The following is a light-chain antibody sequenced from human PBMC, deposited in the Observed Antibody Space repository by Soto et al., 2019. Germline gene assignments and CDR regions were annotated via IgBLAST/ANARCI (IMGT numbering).Light chain of an antibody. J-gene: IGKJ4*01. V-gene: IGKV1-39*01. Sequence: DIPMTQSPSSLSASVGDRVTITCRASQSISRYLNWYQQKPGKAPKLLIYAASSLQSGVPSRFSGSGSGTDFTLTISSLQPEDFATYYCQQSYSTPLLTFGGGTKVEIK. CDR2: AAS. CDR3: QQSYSTPLLT. CDR1: QSISRY.